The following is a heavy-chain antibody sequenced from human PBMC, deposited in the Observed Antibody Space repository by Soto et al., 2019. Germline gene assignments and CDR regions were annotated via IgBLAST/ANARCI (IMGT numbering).Heavy chain of an antibody. D-gene: IGHD1-26*01. V-gene: IGHV4-59*12. CDR1: GGSISSDY. J-gene: IGHJ4*02. Sequence: SETLSLTCIVSGGSISSDYWSWIRLPPGKGLEWIGYIHYSGSTYYNPSLKSRVTISVDTSKNQFSLKLSSVSAADTAVYYCARAFSEMGASTFDYWGQ. CDR2: IHYSGST. CDR3: ARAFSEMGASTFDY.